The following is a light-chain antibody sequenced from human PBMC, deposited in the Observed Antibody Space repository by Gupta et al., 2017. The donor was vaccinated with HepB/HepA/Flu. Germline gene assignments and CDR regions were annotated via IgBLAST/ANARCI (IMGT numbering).Light chain of an antibody. CDR1: SSNIGVNT. Sequence: XLXXPPXXXGTPGXXVSXSCSGSSSNIGVNTVNWYQQLPGAAPKLLIYTTTKRPSGVPDRFSASKSGTSASLAISGLQSEDEADYYCAAWDDSLNGEVFGGGTKLTVL. V-gene: IGLV1-44*01. CDR3: AAWDDSLNGEV. CDR2: TTT. J-gene: IGLJ2*01.